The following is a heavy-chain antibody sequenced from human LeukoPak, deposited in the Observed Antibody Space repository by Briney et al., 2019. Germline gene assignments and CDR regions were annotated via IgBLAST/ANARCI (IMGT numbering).Heavy chain of an antibody. V-gene: IGHV3-21*01. CDR3: ARDYYKNFDY. J-gene: IGHJ4*02. D-gene: IGHD3-22*01. Sequence: GGSLRLSCAASGFTFSSYTMNWVRQAPGKGLEWVSSISSRSSYIFYADSVKGRFTISRDNAKNSLYLQMNSLRAEDTAVYYCARDYYKNFDYWGQGTLVTVSS. CDR2: ISSRSSYI. CDR1: GFTFSSYT.